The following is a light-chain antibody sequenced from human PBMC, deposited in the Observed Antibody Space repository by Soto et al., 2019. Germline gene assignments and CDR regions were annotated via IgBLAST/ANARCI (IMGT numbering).Light chain of an antibody. CDR2: EGS. CDR1: SSDVGSYNL. V-gene: IGLV2-23*01. J-gene: IGLJ2*01. Sequence: QSALTQPASVSGSPGQSITISCTGTSSDVGSYNLVSWYQQHPGKAPKLMIYEGSKRLSGVSNRFSGSKSGNTASLTISGLQAEDEADYYCCSYAGSSTWVVFGGGTQLTVL. CDR3: CSYAGSSTWVV.